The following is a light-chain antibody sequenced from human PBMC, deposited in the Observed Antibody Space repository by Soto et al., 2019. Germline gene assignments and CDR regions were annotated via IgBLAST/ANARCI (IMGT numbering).Light chain of an antibody. CDR3: QQRSNWS. J-gene: IGKJ5*01. CDR2: GAS. Sequence: EIVLTQSPGTLSLSPGERATLSCRASQSVSIYLAWYQQKPGQAPRLLIYGASNRATGIPARFSGSGSGTDFTLTISSLEPEDFAVYYCQQRSNWSFGQGTRLEI. V-gene: IGKV3-11*01. CDR1: QSVSIY.